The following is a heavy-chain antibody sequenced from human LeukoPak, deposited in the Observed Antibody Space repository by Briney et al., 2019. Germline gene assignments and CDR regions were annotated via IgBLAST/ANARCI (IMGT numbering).Heavy chain of an antibody. Sequence: GGSLRFSCAASGFTFSNYAMNWVRQAPGQGVEWVSSISGSGGSTYFAGSVKARLTISRDNSKTTLYMQMNSLRAEDTAVYYCAKGGQNYDFWRFDYWGQGYLVTVSS. CDR3: AKGGQNYDFWRFDY. CDR2: ISGSGGST. D-gene: IGHD3-3*01. CDR1: GFTFSNYA. J-gene: IGHJ4*02. V-gene: IGHV3-23*01.